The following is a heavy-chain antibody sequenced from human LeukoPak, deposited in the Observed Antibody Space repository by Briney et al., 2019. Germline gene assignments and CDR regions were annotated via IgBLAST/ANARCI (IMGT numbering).Heavy chain of an antibody. CDR2: VYYSGTT. CDR1: GDSISLSFYY. D-gene: IGHD6-19*01. J-gene: IGHJ4*02. CDR3: ARGTLYRGWSYYLDF. Sequence: SETLSLTCTVSGDSISLSFYYWGWIRQPPGKALEWIGSVYYSGTTSYNPSLKSRVTISVDMFKNHFSLRLRSVTAADTAMYYCARGTLYRGWSYYLDFWGQGSQVTVSS. V-gene: IGHV4-39*07.